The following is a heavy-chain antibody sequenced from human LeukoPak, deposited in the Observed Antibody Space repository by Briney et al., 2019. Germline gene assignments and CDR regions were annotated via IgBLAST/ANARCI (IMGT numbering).Heavy chain of an antibody. D-gene: IGHD3-3*01. CDR3: ARAGDFWSGYYPLTWYYYYMDV. CDR2: IRYDGNNK. V-gene: IGHV3-30*02. J-gene: IGHJ6*03. CDR1: GFTFSNYG. Sequence: GGSLRLSCGASGFTFSNYGMLWVRQAPGKGLDWVAFIRYDGNNKLYAVSVKGRFTISRDNAKNSLYLQMNSLRAEDTAVYYCARAGDFWSGYYPLTWYYYYMDVWGKGTTVTVSS.